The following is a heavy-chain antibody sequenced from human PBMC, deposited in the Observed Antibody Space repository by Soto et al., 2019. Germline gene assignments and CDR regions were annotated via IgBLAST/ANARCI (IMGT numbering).Heavy chain of an antibody. J-gene: IGHJ5*02. V-gene: IGHV4-4*02. CDR2: IYHSGST. CDR1: GGSISSSNW. CDR3: ARALADFWSRPLAWFDP. Sequence: NPSETLSLTCAVSGGSISSSNWWSWVRQPPGKGLEWIGEIYHSGSTNYSPSLKSRVTISVDKSKNQFSLKLSSVTAADTAVYYCARALADFWSRPLAWFDPWGQGTLVTVSS. D-gene: IGHD3-3*01.